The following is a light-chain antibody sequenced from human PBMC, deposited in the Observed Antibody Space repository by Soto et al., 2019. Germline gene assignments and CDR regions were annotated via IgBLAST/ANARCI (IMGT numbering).Light chain of an antibody. CDR1: QTISHY. Sequence: DIQMTQSPSSLSASVGDRVTITCRASQTISHYLSWYQQKPGKAPNLLISGASNLQTAVPSRFSGAKSGTDFTLTISSLQPEDFATYYCQQGYSTPWTFGQGTKVDIK. CDR2: GAS. J-gene: IGKJ1*01. CDR3: QQGYSTPWT. V-gene: IGKV1-39*01.